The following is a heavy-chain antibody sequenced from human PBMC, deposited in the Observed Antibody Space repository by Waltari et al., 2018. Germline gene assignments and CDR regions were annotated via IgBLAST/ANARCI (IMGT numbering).Heavy chain of an antibody. CDR3: ARGGIWPAATLYNWFDP. D-gene: IGHD2-2*01. CDR1: GYTFTGYY. CDR2: INPNSGGT. Sequence: QVQLVQSGAEVKKPGASVKVSCKASGYTFTGYYMHWGRQAPGQGLEWMGWINPNSGGTNYAQKFQGRVTMTRDTSISTAYMELSRLRSDDTAVYYCARGGIWPAATLYNWFDPWGQGTLVTVSS. J-gene: IGHJ5*02. V-gene: IGHV1-2*02.